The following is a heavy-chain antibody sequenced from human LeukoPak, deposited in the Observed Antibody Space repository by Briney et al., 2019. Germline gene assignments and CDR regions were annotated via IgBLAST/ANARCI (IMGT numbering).Heavy chain of an antibody. CDR1: GGSMNPYY. J-gene: IGHJ6*03. CDR2: IYFTGST. CDR3: AREGGNYYGSGSYGGYYYYLDV. D-gene: IGHD3-10*01. V-gene: IGHV4-59*01. Sequence: SETLSLTCTVSGGSMNPYYWTWIRQSPGKGLEWIGYIYFTGSTTYNTSLKSRVTFSVDRSTNQFSLKLTSVTAADTAVYYCAREGGNYYGSGSYGGYYYYLDVWGKGTTVTVSS.